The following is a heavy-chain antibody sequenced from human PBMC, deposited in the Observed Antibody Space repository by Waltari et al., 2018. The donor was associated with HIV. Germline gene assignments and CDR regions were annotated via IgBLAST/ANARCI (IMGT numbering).Heavy chain of an antibody. CDR1: GFTFGDHT. V-gene: IGHV3-49*03. CDR2: IRSKAYGGTT. Sequence: ELQLVESGGGLVQPGRSLRLSCTAPGFTFGDHTLSWFRQALGKGLEWIGFIRSKAYGGTTEYAASVKGRFTMSRDDSKSIAYLQMNSLKTEDTAVYYCTLTHYGSGRRSWGQGTLVTVSS. J-gene: IGHJ4*02. CDR3: TLTHYGSGRRS. D-gene: IGHD3-10*01.